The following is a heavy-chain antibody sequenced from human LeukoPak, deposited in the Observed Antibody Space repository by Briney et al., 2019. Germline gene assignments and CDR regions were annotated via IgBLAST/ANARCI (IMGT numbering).Heavy chain of an antibody. CDR2: IYTSGST. Sequence: PSETLSLTCTVSGGSISSYYWSWIRQPAGKRLEWIGRIYTSGSTNYNPSLKSRVTMSVDTSKNQFSLKLSSVTAADTAVYYCSGIAVAGTYFDYYYGMDVWGQGTTVTVSS. J-gene: IGHJ6*02. D-gene: IGHD6-19*01. CDR3: SGIAVAGTYFDYYYGMDV. CDR1: GGSISSYY. V-gene: IGHV4-4*07.